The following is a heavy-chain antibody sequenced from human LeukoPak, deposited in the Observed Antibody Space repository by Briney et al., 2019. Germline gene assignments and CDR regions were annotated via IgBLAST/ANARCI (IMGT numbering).Heavy chain of an antibody. V-gene: IGHV1-2*02. J-gene: IGHJ4*02. CDR3: ARSFLSRYCTNGVCWFDY. Sequence: ASVKGSFKASGSAFTGYYMHWVRQAPGQGVEWMGWINPNSGGTNYAQKFQGRVTMTRATSISTAYMELSRLRSDDTAVYYCARSFLSRYCTNGVCWFDYWGQGTLVTVSS. CDR1: GSAFTGYY. CDR2: INPNSGGT. D-gene: IGHD2-8*01.